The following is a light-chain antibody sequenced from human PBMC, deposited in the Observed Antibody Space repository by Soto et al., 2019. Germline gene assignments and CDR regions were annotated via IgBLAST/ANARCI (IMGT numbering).Light chain of an antibody. Sequence: EIVLTQSPATLSLSPGERATLSCRASQSVSSYLGWYQQKPGQAPRLLIYDASTSATGIPARFSGSGSGTDFTLTISSLEPEDFAVYYCQQRTIWPLTFGGGTKVEIK. CDR1: QSVSSY. CDR3: QQRTIWPLT. V-gene: IGKV3-11*01. J-gene: IGKJ4*01. CDR2: DAS.